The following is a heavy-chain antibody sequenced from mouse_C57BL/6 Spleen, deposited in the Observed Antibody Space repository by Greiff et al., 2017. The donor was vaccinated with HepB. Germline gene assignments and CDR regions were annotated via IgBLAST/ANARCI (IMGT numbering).Heavy chain of an antibody. Sequence: VQLQQPGAELVRPGSSVKLSCKASGYTFTSYWMHWVKQRPIQGLEWIGNIDPSDSETHYNQKFKDKATLTVDKSSSTAYMQLSSLTSEDSAVYYCARRSYDYGWYFDVWGTGTTVTVSS. V-gene: IGHV1-52*01. J-gene: IGHJ1*03. CDR3: ARRSYDYGWYFDV. CDR2: IDPSDSET. CDR1: GYTFTSYW. D-gene: IGHD2-4*01.